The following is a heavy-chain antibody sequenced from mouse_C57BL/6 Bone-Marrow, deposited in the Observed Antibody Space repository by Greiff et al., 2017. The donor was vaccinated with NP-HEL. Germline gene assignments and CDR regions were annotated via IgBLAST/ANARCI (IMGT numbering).Heavy chain of an antibody. J-gene: IGHJ1*03. Sequence: QVQLKQPGAELVKPGASVKVSCKASGYTFTSYWMHWVKQRPGQGLEWIGRIHPSDSDTNYNQKFKGKATLTVDTSSSTAYMQLSSLTSEDSAVYYCARRAYYGSSWWYFDVWGTGTTVTVSS. V-gene: IGHV1-74*01. CDR3: ARRAYYGSSWWYFDV. CDR1: GYTFTSYW. D-gene: IGHD1-1*01. CDR2: IHPSDSDT.